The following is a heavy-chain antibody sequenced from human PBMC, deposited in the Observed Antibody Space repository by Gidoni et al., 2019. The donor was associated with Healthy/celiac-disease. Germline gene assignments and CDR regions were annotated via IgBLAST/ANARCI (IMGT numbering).Heavy chain of an antibody. D-gene: IGHD1-7*01. CDR3: ANPSGTTFRMGWRDAFDI. J-gene: IGHJ3*02. Sequence: TISRDNSKNTLYLQMNSLRAEDTAVYYCANPSGTTFRMGWRDAFDIWGQGTMVTVSS. V-gene: IGHV3-23*01.